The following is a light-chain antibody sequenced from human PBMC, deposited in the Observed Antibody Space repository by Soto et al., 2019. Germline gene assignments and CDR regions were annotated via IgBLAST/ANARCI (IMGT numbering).Light chain of an antibody. CDR1: QYIRHY. Sequence: DIQMTQSRSTLSSCVGDVFTITCRASQYIRHYLGWYQQKPGKAPKRLIYAASSLQSGVPSRFSGSGSGTEFTLTISSLQPEDFAAYFCLQHYDYSWTFGQGTKVDIK. CDR2: AAS. V-gene: IGKV1-17*01. J-gene: IGKJ1*01. CDR3: LQHYDYSWT.